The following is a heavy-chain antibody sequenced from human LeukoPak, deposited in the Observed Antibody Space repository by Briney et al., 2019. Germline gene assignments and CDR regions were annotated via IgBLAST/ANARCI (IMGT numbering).Heavy chain of an antibody. CDR1: GYTFTGYY. CDR2: INPNSGGT. J-gene: IGHJ5*02. V-gene: IGHV1-2*02. D-gene: IGHD2-2*02. CDR3: ARDGNQLLYGGGGWFDP. Sequence: GASVKVSCKASGYTFTGYYMHWVRQAPGQGLEWMGWINPNSGGTNYAQKFQGRVTMTRDTSISTAYMELSRLRSDDTAVYYCARDGNQLLYGGGGWFDPWGQGTLVTVSS.